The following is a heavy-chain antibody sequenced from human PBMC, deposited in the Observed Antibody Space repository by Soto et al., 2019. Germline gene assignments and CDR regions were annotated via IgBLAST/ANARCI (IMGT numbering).Heavy chain of an antibody. J-gene: IGHJ4*02. Sequence: RASVKVSCKASGGTFSSYAISWVRQAPGQGLEWMGGIIPIFGTANYAQKFQGRVTITADKSTSTAYMELSSLRSVDTAVYYCASLRYYYDSSGYPIPPAPFDYWGQGTLVTVSS. CDR1: GGTFSSYA. D-gene: IGHD3-22*01. CDR2: IIPIFGTA. CDR3: ASLRYYYDSSGYPIPPAPFDY. V-gene: IGHV1-69*06.